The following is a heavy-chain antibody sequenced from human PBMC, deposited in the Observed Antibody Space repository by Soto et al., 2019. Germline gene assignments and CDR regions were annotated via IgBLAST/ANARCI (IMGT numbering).Heavy chain of an antibody. CDR1: GGTIGSGGYS. J-gene: IGHJ5*02. V-gene: IGHV4-30-2*01. D-gene: IGHD3-16*01. CDR3: AGGGSFTWFDP. Sequence: SETLSLTCAVSGGTIGSGGYSWSWIRQTQEKGLEWIGYIYRDGRTSYTPSLKSRVTISMDRSKSLLSLRLTSVTAADTAVYYCAGGGSFTWFDPWGQGALVTVSS. CDR2: IYRDGRT.